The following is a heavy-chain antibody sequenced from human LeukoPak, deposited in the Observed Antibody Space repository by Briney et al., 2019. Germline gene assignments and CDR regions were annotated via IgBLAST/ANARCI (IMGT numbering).Heavy chain of an antibody. CDR1: GYSFTSYW. CDR3: AIGYSSSWYYFDH. CDR2: IYPGDSDI. Sequence: GESLKISCKGSGYSFTSYWIGWVRQMPGKGLEWMGIIYPGDSDIRYSPSFQGQVTISADKSISTAYLQWSSLKASDTAMYYCAIGYSSSWYYFDHWGQGTPVTVSS. V-gene: IGHV5-51*01. J-gene: IGHJ4*02. D-gene: IGHD6-13*01.